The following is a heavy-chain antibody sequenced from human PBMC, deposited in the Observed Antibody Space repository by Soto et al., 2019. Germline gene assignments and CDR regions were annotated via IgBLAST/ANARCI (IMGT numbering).Heavy chain of an antibody. CDR3: AKDVSVAGNHYYFDY. CDR1: GFTFSSYA. D-gene: IGHD6-19*01. Sequence: GGSLRLSCAASGFTFSSYAMSWVRQAPGKGLEWVSAISGSGGSTYYADSVKGRFTISRDNSKNTLYLQMNNLRAEDTAVYYCAKDVSVAGNHYYFDYWGQGTLVTVSS. V-gene: IGHV3-23*01. CDR2: ISGSGGST. J-gene: IGHJ4*02.